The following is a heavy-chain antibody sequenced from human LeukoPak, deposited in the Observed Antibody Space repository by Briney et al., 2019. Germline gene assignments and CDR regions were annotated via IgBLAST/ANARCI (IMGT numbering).Heavy chain of an antibody. V-gene: IGHV1-18*01. Sequence: ASVKVSCKASGYTFTSYGIRWVRQAPGQGLEWMGWISAYNGNTNYAQKLQGRVTMTTDTSTSTAYMELRSLRSDDTAVYYCAREKVVGYCSSTSCYGWFDPWGQGTLVTVSS. CDR3: AREKVVGYCSSTSCYGWFDP. CDR1: GYTFTSYG. D-gene: IGHD2-2*01. CDR2: ISAYNGNT. J-gene: IGHJ5*02.